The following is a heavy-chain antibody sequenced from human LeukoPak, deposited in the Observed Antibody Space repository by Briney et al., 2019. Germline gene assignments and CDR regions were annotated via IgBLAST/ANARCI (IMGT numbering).Heavy chain of an antibody. V-gene: IGHV4-59*08. CDR1: GGSISSYY. J-gene: IGHJ4*02. CDR2: IYHSGST. D-gene: IGHD4-17*01. Sequence: SETLSLTCTVSGGSISSYYWSWNRQPPGEGLEWIGFIYHSGSTNYNPSLKSRVTMSLDTSTNQFSLRMKSVTAADTAVYYCARHPDYGDRIFNYWGQGTLVTVSS. CDR3: ARHPDYGDRIFNY.